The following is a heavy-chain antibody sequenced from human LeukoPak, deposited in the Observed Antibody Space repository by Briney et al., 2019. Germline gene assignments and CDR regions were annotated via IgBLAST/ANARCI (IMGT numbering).Heavy chain of an antibody. J-gene: IGHJ4*02. CDR1: GFIFSDYT. V-gene: IGHV3-48*01. D-gene: IGHD1-26*01. CDR3: AKCRGTYYGMDYFDS. Sequence: GGSLRLSCAASGFIFSDYTMNWVRQSPGKGLEWLSYISATSSTIYNADSVEGRFIISRDNAQNSLYLQMDNLKPEDTAVYFCAKCRGTYYGMDYFDSWGPGPLVTVSS. CDR2: ISATSSTI.